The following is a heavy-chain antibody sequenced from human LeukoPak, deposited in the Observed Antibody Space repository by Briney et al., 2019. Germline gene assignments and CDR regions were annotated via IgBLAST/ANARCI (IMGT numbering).Heavy chain of an antibody. CDR3: AKDSIYGDYANWFDP. J-gene: IGHJ5*02. D-gene: IGHD4-17*01. Sequence: PGGSLRLSCAAYGFTFSCYAMSSLRQAPGKGLEWVSAISGSGGSTYYADSVKGRFTISRDNSKTTLYLQMNSLRAEDTAVYYCAKDSIYGDYANWFDPWGQGTLVTVSS. V-gene: IGHV3-23*01. CDR1: GFTFSCYA. CDR2: ISGSGGST.